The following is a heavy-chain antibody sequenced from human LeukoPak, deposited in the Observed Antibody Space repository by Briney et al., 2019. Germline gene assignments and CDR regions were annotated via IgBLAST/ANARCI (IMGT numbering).Heavy chain of an antibody. CDR3: ARDCTGGTCYDAFDI. V-gene: IGHV3-30*03. CDR1: GFTFSSYG. J-gene: IGHJ3*02. D-gene: IGHD2-15*01. CDR2: ISYDGSNK. Sequence: GGSLRLSCAASGFTFSSYGMHWVRQAPGKGLEWVTLISYDGSNKYHADSVKGRFTISRDNSKNTLYLQMNSLRAGDTAVYYCARDCTGGTCYDAFDIWGQGTMVTVSS.